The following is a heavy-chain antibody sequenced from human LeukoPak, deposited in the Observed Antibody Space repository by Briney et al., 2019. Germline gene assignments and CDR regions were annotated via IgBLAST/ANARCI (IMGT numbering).Heavy chain of an antibody. V-gene: IGHV1-2*02. CDR1: GYTFTGYY. CDR3: ARAGSSSRWVNDY. CDR2: INPNRGGT. Sequence: ASVKVSCKASGYTFTGYYMHWVRQAPGQGLEWMGWINPNRGGTNYAQKFQGRVTMTRDTSISTAYMELSRLRSDDTAVFYCARAGSSSRWVNDYWGQGTLVTVSS. J-gene: IGHJ4*02. D-gene: IGHD2-15*01.